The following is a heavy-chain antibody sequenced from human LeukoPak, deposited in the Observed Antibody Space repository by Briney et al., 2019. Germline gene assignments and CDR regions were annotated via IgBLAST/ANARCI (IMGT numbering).Heavy chain of an antibody. CDR3: TRERSEHYYDSSGYSVDY. Sequence: GGSLRLSCTASGFTFGDYAMSWVRQAPGKGLEWVGFIRSKAYGGTTEYAASVKGRFTISRDDSKSIAYLQMNSLKTEDTAVYYCTRERSEHYYDSSGYSVDYWGQGTLVTVSS. D-gene: IGHD3-22*01. V-gene: IGHV3-49*04. CDR1: GFTFGDYA. J-gene: IGHJ4*02. CDR2: IRSKAYGGTT.